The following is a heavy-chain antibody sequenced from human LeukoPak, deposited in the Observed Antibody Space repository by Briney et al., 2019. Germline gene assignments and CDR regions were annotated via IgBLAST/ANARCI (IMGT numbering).Heavy chain of an antibody. D-gene: IGHD3-22*01. V-gene: IGHV3-30*02. CDR3: ARGLFLSGYLDAFDM. J-gene: IGHJ3*02. CDR1: GFTFSSYG. Sequence: GGSLRLSCAASGFTFSSYGMHWVRQAPGKGLEWVAFIRYDGSNKYYADSVKGRCTIYRDNAKNTLYIQMNSLRVEDTAVYYFARGLFLSGYLDAFDMWGQRTVVTVS. CDR2: IRYDGSNK.